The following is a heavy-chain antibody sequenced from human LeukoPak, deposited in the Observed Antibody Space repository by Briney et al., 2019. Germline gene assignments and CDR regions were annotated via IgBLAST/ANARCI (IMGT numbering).Heavy chain of an antibody. CDR3: ARGSSSAGDAFDI. CDR1: GFTFSSYA. J-gene: IGHJ3*02. D-gene: IGHD6-6*01. V-gene: IGHV3-23*01. Sequence: QPGGSLRLSCAASGFTFSSYAMSWVRQAPGKGLEWVSAISGSGGSTYYADSVKGRFTISRDNSKNTLYLQMNSLRAEDTAVYYCARGSSSAGDAFDIWGQGTMVTVSS. CDR2: ISGSGGST.